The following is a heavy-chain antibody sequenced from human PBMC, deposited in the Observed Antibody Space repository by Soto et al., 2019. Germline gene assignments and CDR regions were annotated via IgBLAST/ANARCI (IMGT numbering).Heavy chain of an antibody. Sequence: QVQLVESGGGVVQPGRSLRLSCAASGFTFSSYGMHWVRRAPGKGLEWVAVISYDGSNKYYADSVKGRFTISRDNSKNTLYLQMNSLRAEDTAVYYCAANDGFIWGQGTLVTVSS. CDR1: GFTFSSYG. CDR2: ISYDGSNK. J-gene: IGHJ4*02. V-gene: IGHV3-30*03. CDR3: AANDGFI. D-gene: IGHD1-1*01.